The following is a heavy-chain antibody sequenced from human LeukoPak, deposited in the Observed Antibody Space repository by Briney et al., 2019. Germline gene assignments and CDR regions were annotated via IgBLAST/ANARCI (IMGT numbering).Heavy chain of an antibody. Sequence: SETLSLTCTVTGGSISSYYWSWIRQPPGKGLEWIGYIYYSGSTNYNPSLKSRVTMSVDTSKNQFSLKLSSVTAADTAVYYCARGQQYYYGSGSGRWNYYMDVWGKGTTVTVSS. CDR3: ARGQQYYYGSGSGRWNYYMDV. CDR2: IYYSGST. D-gene: IGHD3-10*01. J-gene: IGHJ6*03. CDR1: GGSISSYY. V-gene: IGHV4-59*12.